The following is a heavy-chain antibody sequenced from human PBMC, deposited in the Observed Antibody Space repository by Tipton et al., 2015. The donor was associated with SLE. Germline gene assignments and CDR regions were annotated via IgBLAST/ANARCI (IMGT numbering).Heavy chain of an antibody. CDR3: ARDGGPIPFDY. D-gene: IGHD4-23*01. CDR1: GFTFSSYS. CDR2: ISSSSSYI. Sequence: VQLVQSGGGLVKPGGSLRLSCAASGFTFSSYSMNWVRQAPGKGLEWVSSISSSSSYIYYADSVKGRFTISRDNAKNSLYLQMNSLRAEDTAMYYCARDGGPIPFDYWGQGTLVTVSS. V-gene: IGHV3-21*03. J-gene: IGHJ4*02.